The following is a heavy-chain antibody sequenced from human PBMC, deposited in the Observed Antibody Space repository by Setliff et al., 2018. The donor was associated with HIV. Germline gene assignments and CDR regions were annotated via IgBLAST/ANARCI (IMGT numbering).Heavy chain of an antibody. CDR3: AKPLYDSSGYYLNWYFDL. Sequence: QPGGSLRLSCAASGFTFSSYGMHWVRQAPGKGLEWVAVIWYDGNNKYYADSVKGRFTISRDNSKNTLYLRMNSLRAEDTAVYYCAKPLYDSSGYYLNWYFDLWGRGTLVTVSS. V-gene: IGHV3-33*06. CDR1: GFTFSSYG. D-gene: IGHD3-22*01. J-gene: IGHJ2*01. CDR2: IWYDGNNK.